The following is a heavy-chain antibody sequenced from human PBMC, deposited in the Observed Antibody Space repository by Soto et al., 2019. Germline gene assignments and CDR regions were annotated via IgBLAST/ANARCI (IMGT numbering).Heavy chain of an antibody. V-gene: IGHV3-21*02. Sequence: EVPLVESGGGLVKPGGSLRLSSAASGFTFSSYSMNWVRQAPGKGLEWVSSITGSSSYIYYADSVKGRFTISRDNAKNSLYLQMNSLRAEDTAVYYCARDVYYYDSSAYWAYWGQGTLVTVSS. CDR1: GFTFSSYS. D-gene: IGHD3-22*01. CDR3: ARDVYYYDSSAYWAY. CDR2: ITGSSSYI. J-gene: IGHJ4*02.